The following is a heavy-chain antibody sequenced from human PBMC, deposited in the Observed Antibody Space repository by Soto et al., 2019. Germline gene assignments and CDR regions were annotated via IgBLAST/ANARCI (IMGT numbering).Heavy chain of an antibody. CDR2: ISYDGSNK. D-gene: IGHD2-2*02. J-gene: IGHJ6*02. CDR1: GFTFSSYA. CDR3: AREQSYCISTSCYIGDYYYYGMDV. V-gene: IGHV3-30-3*01. Sequence: QVQLVESGGGVVQPGRSLRLSCAASGFTFSSYAMHWVRQAPGKGLEWVAVISYDGSNKYYADSVKGRFTISRDNSKNTLYLQMNSLRAEDTAVYYCAREQSYCISTSCYIGDYYYYGMDVWGQGTTVTVSS.